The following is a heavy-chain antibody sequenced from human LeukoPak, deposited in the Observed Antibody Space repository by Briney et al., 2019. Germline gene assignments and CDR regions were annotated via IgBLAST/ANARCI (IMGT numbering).Heavy chain of an antibody. CDR1: GGSISSSSYY. Sequence: SETLSLTCTVSGGSISSSSYYWGRIRQPPGTGLEWIGSIYYSGSTYYNPSLKSRVTMSVDTSKNQFSLKLSSVTAADTAVYYCARDDGIAVADTGVDYWGQGTLVTVSS. CDR3: ARDDGIAVADTGVDY. J-gene: IGHJ4*02. D-gene: IGHD6-19*01. CDR2: IYYSGST. V-gene: IGHV4-39*07.